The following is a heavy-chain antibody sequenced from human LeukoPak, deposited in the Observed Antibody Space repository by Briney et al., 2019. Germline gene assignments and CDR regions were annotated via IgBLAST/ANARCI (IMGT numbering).Heavy chain of an antibody. J-gene: IGHJ4*02. CDR1: GFTFSNYW. CDR2: IKQDGSEK. CDR3: VGGGY. Sequence: GGSLRLSCAASGFTFSNYWMNWVRQAPGRGLEWVANIKQDGSEKYYVDSVKGRFTISRDNAKNSLYLQMNSLRAEDVAVYYCVGGGYWGQGTLVTVSS. V-gene: IGHV3-7*04.